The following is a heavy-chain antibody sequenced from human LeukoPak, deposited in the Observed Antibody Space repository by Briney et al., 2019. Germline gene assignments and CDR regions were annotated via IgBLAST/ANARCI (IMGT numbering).Heavy chain of an antibody. V-gene: IGHV3-74*01. J-gene: IGHJ4*02. Sequence: GGSLRLSCAASGFIFSKYWMLWVRQAPGKGLESVSRINTDGTVTTYADSVKGRFTVSRNNADNTMFLQMNSVRDEDTAVYYCATKQWLAPPPDSWGQGTPVTVSS. CDR3: ATKQWLAPPPDS. D-gene: IGHD6-19*01. CDR2: INTDGTVT. CDR1: GFIFSKYW.